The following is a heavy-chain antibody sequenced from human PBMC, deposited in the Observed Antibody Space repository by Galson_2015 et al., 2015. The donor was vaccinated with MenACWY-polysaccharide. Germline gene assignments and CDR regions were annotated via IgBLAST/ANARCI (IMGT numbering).Heavy chain of an antibody. CDR2: MSYDGSNK. V-gene: IGHV3-30-3*01. CDR3: ARSYGSRTSCDGMDV. Sequence: SLRLSCAASGFTFSSYAIHWVRQAPGKGLEWVAVMSYDGSNKYYADSVKGRFTISRDNSKNTLYLQMNSLRAEDTAVYYCARSYGSRTSCDGMDVWGQGTTVTVSS. D-gene: IGHD2-2*01. CDR1: GFTFSSYA. J-gene: IGHJ6*02.